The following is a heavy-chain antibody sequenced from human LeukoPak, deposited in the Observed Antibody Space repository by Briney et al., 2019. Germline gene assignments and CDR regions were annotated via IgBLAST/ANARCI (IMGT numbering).Heavy chain of an antibody. V-gene: IGHV3-74*01. CDR1: GFTFSSYW. Sequence: GGSLRLSCAASGFTFSSYWMHWVRQAPGKGLVWVSRINSDGSSTSYADSVKGRFTISRDNAKNTLYLQMNSQRAEDTAVYYCARGHLYYYDSSGQMIGYWGQGTLVTVSS. J-gene: IGHJ4*02. CDR3: ARGHLYYYDSSGQMIGY. CDR2: INSDGSST. D-gene: IGHD3-22*01.